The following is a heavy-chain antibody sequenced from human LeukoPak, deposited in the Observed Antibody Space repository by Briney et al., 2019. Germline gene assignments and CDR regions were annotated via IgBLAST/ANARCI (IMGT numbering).Heavy chain of an antibody. D-gene: IGHD6-13*01. CDR3: ARGLLYSSSWYMDYFDY. CDR1: GFTFSSYW. J-gene: IGHJ4*02. CDR2: IKQDGSEK. Sequence: GGSLRLSCAASGFTFSSYWMSWVRQSPGKGLEWVATIKQDGSEKYYVDSVKGRFTISRDNAKSSLYLQMISLRAEDTAMYYCARGLLYSSSWYMDYFDYWGQGTLVTVSS. V-gene: IGHV3-7*01.